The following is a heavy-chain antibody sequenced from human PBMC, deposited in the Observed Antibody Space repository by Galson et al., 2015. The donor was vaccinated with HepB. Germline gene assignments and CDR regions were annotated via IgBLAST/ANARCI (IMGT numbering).Heavy chain of an antibody. J-gene: IGHJ3*02. D-gene: IGHD5-18*01. Sequence: QSGAEVKKPGESLKISCKGSGYSFTSYWIGWVRQMPGKGLEWMGIIYPGDSDTRYSPSFQGQVTISADKSISTAYLQWSSLKASDTAMYYCARRRGYSFVAGRRFALDIWGQGTMVTVSS. CDR3: ARRRGYSFVAGRRFALDI. CDR1: GYSFTSYW. V-gene: IGHV5-51*01. CDR2: IYPGDSDT.